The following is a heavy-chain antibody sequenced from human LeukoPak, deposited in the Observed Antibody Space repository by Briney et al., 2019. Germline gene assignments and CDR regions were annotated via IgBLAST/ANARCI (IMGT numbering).Heavy chain of an antibody. D-gene: IGHD2-15*01. CDR3: ARASDCSGGSCPISY. Sequence: SVKVSCKASGGTFSSYAISWVRQAPGQGLEWMGRTIPIFGTANYAQKFQGRVTITTDESTSTAYMELSSLRSEDTAVYYCARASDCSGGSCPISYWGQGTLVTVSS. J-gene: IGHJ4*02. CDR2: TIPIFGTA. CDR1: GGTFSSYA. V-gene: IGHV1-69*05.